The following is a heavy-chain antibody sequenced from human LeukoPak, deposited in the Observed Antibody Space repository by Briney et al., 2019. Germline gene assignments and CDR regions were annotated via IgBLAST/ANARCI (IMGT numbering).Heavy chain of an antibody. CDR3: ARERLGGSYYRPVEY. V-gene: IGHV4-61*02. D-gene: IGHD1-26*01. CDR2: IYTTGST. J-gene: IGHJ4*02. CDR1: GGSITNGGYY. Sequence: PSETLSLTCTVSGGSITNGGYYWSWIRQPAGKGLEWIGRIYTTGSTNYNPSLKSRVTISLDTSKNQFSLKLSSVSAEDTALYYCARERLGGSYYRPVEYWGQGTLVTVSS.